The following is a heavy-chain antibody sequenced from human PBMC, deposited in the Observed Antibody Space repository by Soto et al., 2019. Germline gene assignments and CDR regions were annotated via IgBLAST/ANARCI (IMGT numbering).Heavy chain of an antibody. Sequence: QVQLQQWGAGLLKPSETLSLSCAVYGGSFSGYYWSWIRQPPGKGLEWIGEINHSGSTNYNPSLKGRVTVSVDTSKNPFSLRLSSVTAADTAVYYCASILRYLGGQGTLVTVSS. V-gene: IGHV4-34*01. J-gene: IGHJ4*02. D-gene: IGHD3-9*01. CDR2: INHSGST. CDR3: ASILRYL. CDR1: GGSFSGYY.